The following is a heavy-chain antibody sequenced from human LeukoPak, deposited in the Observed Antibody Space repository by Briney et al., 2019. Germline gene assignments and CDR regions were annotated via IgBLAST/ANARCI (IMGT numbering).Heavy chain of an antibody. J-gene: IGHJ4*02. CDR2: VYYSGNT. CDR1: GGSISTSNYY. CDR3: ARGPNKWLQPGFDY. V-gene: IGHV4-39*07. D-gene: IGHD5-24*01. Sequence: PSETLSLTCTVSGGSISTSNYYWGWIRQPPGKGLEWIGNVYYSGNTYYNLSLKSRVTISVDTSKKQFSLKLRSVTAAGTAVYYCARGPNKWLQPGFDYWGQGTLVTVSS.